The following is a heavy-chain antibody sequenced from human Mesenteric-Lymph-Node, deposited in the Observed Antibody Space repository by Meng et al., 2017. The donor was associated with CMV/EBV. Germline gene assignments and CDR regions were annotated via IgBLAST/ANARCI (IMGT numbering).Heavy chain of an antibody. J-gene: IGHJ5*02. CDR1: FTVSNYY. Sequence: FTVSNYYMGWIRKVRGKGREWVSYISSSGSTIYYADSGKGRFTISRDNAKNSLYLQMNSLRAEDTAVYYCARGQEYYDFWSGPNWFDPWGQGTLVTVSS. CDR3: ARGQEYYDFWSGPNWFDP. V-gene: IGHV3-11*04. D-gene: IGHD3-3*01. CDR2: ISSSGSTI.